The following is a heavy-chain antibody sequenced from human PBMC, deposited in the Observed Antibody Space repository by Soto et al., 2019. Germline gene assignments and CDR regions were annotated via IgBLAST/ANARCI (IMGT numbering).Heavy chain of an antibody. V-gene: IGHV1-69*01. D-gene: IGHD3-22*01. CDR3: ARDGSGYRSRASPMDV. Sequence: QVQLVQSGAEVKKPGSSVKVSCTASGETFSSYAISWVRQAPGLGLEWMGGIIPIFGTANYAQKFQGRVTITADESTSTAYMELSSLRSEDTAVYYCARDGSGYRSRASPMDVWGQGTTVTVSS. CDR2: IIPIFGTA. CDR1: GETFSSYA. J-gene: IGHJ6*02.